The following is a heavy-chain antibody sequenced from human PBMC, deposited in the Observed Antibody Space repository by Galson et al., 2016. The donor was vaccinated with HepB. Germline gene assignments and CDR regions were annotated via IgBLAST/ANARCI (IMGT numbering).Heavy chain of an antibody. V-gene: IGHV4-30-2*01. Sequence: TLSLTCAVSGGSINSGGSSWIWIRQAPGKGLEWVGYIDDSGTTYYNPSLMSRVSISVDRSKNQISLKLASVPAADTAGYYCARGMDDPRDWGQGTLVTVSS. CDR3: ARGMDDPRD. CDR2: IDDSGTT. D-gene: IGHD2-2*03. J-gene: IGHJ4*02. CDR1: GGSINSGGSS.